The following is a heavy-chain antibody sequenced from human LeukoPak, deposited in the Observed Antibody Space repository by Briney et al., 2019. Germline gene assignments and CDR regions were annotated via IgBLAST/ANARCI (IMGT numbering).Heavy chain of an antibody. CDR3: ARVRGVGGSGSYQGHFDI. V-gene: IGHV3-20*04. Sequence: GRSLRLSCAASGFTFDDYGMSWVRQAPGKGLEWVSGINWNGGSTGYADSVKGRFTISRDNAKNSLYLQMNSLRAEDTALYYCARVRGVGGSGSYQGHFDIWGQGTMVTVSS. D-gene: IGHD3-10*01. J-gene: IGHJ3*02. CDR1: GFTFDDYG. CDR2: INWNGGST.